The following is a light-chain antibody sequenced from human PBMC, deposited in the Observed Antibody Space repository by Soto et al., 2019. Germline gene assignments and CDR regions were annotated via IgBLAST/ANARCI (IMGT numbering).Light chain of an antibody. CDR1: QNISSN. V-gene: IGKV3-15*01. J-gene: IGKJ1*01. CDR3: QQYNYWPKT. CDR2: GAT. Sequence: EIVMTQSPATLSVSPGERATLSCRASQNISSNLAWYQQARGQAPRLLIYGATTRATGIPARFSGSGSGTEFTLTISSLQSEDFAVYYCQQYNYWPKTFGQGTEVEIK.